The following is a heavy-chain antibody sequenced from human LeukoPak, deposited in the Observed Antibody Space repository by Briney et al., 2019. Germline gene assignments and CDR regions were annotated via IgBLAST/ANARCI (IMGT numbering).Heavy chain of an antibody. CDR1: GYTFTSYY. CDR3: ARVAGDDADYYYYYGMDV. Sequence: ASVKVSCKASGYTFTSYYMHWVRQAPGQGLEWMGIINPSGGSTSYAQKSQGRVTMTRDTSTSTVYMELSSLRSEDTAVYYCARVAGDDADYYYYYGMDVWGQGTTVTVSS. D-gene: IGHD7-27*01. CDR2: INPSGGST. V-gene: IGHV1-46*01. J-gene: IGHJ6*02.